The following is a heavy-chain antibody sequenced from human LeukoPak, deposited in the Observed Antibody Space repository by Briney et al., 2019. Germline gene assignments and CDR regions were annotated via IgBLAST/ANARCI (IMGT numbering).Heavy chain of an antibody. J-gene: IGHJ2*01. D-gene: IGHD6-13*01. CDR1: GFTFSSYG. CDR2: IRYDGSNK. CDR3: ARPYSSSWPDWYFDL. Sequence: GGSLRLSCAASGFTFSSYGMHWVRQAPGKGLEWVAFIRYDGSNKYYADSVKGRFTISRDNSKNTLYLQMNSLRAEDTAVYYCARPYSSSWPDWYFDLWGRGTLVTVSS. V-gene: IGHV3-30*02.